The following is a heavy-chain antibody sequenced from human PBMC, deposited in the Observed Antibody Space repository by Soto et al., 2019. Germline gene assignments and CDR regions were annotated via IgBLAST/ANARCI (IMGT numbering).Heavy chain of an antibody. V-gene: IGHV3-30-3*01. J-gene: IGHJ4*02. CDR1: GFTFSNYA. D-gene: IGHD1-26*01. Sequence: QVQLVESGGGVVQPGRSLRLSCAASGFTFSNYAMHWVRQAPGKGLEWVAVISYDGSNKYCADSVKGRFTISRDDSKSTLYLQMNSLRTEYTAVYYCARDGTDWGQGTLVTVSS. CDR3: ARDGTD. CDR2: ISYDGSNK.